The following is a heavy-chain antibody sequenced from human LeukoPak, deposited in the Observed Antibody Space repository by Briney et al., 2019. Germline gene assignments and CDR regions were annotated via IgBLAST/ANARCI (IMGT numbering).Heavy chain of an antibody. CDR2: ISYDGSNK. D-gene: IGHD6-19*01. CDR1: GFTFSSYA. J-gene: IGHJ4*02. V-gene: IGHV3-30-3*01. Sequence: GGSLRLSCAASGFTFSSYAMHWVRQAPGKGLEWVAVISYDGSNKYYADSVKGRFTISRDNSKNTLYLQMNSLRAEDTAVYYCARCSLEQWLVLDYWGQGTLVTVSS. CDR3: ARCSLEQWLVLDY.